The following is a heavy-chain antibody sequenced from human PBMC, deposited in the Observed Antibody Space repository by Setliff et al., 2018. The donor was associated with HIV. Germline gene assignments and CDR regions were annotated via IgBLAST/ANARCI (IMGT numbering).Heavy chain of an antibody. Sequence: SETLSLTCAVYGGSFSGYYWSWIRQPPGKGLEWIGEINHSGSTSYNPSLKSRATISVDTSKNQFSLKLTSVTAADTAVYYCARERSLITNRRYFDSWGQGTLVTVSS. CDR1: GGSFSGYY. CDR3: ARERSLITNRRYFDS. CDR2: INHSGST. D-gene: IGHD1-1*01. J-gene: IGHJ4*02. V-gene: IGHV4-34*01.